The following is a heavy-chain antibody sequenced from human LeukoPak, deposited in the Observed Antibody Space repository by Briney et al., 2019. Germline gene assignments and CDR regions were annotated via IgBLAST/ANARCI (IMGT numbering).Heavy chain of an antibody. CDR2: ISSSTSTM. D-gene: IGHD6-13*01. J-gene: IGHJ4*02. V-gene: IGHV3-48*02. CDR1: GFGFSSYS. Sequence: PGGSLRLSCVASGFGFSSYSMNWVRQAPGKGLEWVSYISSSTSTMYYADSVKGRFTISRDNAKNSLYLQMDSLRDEDTAVYYCAHSNWVYWGQGTLVTVSS. CDR3: AHSNWVY.